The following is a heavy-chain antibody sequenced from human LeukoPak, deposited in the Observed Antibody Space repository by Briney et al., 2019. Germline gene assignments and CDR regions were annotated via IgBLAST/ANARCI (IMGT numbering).Heavy chain of an antibody. Sequence: PGGSLRLSCAASGFTFSSHWMSWVRQAPGKGLERVANINRDGSEKYYVDSVKGRFIISRDNAKNSLYLQMNSLRAEDTAVYYCARDGFDEGIYFDYWGQGTLVTVSS. CDR2: INRDGSEK. J-gene: IGHJ4*02. CDR1: GFTFSSHW. V-gene: IGHV3-7*01. D-gene: IGHD3-9*01. CDR3: ARDGFDEGIYFDY.